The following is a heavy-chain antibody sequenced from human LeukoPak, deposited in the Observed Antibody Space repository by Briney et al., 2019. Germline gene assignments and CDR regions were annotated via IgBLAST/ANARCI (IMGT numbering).Heavy chain of an antibody. CDR1: GFTFSSSA. CDR2: ISGCGGST. CDR3: TRGISYTMNI. V-gene: IGHV3-23*01. D-gene: IGHD2/OR15-2a*01. J-gene: IGHJ6*02. Sequence: GGSLRLSCAASGFTFSSSAMSWVRQAPGKGLEWVSGISGCGGSTYYADSVKGRFTISRDNSKNTLYLQMSSLRAEDTAVYYCTRGISYTMNIWGQGTTVTVSS.